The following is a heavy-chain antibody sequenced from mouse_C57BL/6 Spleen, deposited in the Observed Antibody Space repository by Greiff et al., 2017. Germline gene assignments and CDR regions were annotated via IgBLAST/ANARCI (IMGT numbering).Heavy chain of an antibody. V-gene: IGHV5-17*01. D-gene: IGHD2-4*01. J-gene: IGHJ3*01. CDR2: ISSGSSTI. CDR1: GFTFSDYG. Sequence: EVKLVESGGGLVKPGGSLKLSCAASGFTFSDYGMHWVRQAPEKGLEWVAYISSGSSTIYYADTVKGRFTISRDNAKNTLFLQMTSLRSEDTAMYYCAREDYEGFAYWGQGTLVTVSA. CDR3: AREDYEGFAY.